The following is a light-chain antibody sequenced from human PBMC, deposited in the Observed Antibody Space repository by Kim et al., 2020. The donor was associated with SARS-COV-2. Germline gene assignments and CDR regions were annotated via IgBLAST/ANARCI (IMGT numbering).Light chain of an antibody. CDR3: AAWDDRLSAVV. CDR2: RNN. J-gene: IGLJ2*01. CDR1: SSNIGSNY. Sequence: QSVLTQPPSASGTPGQRVTISCSGSSSNIGSNYVYWYQQLPGTAPKLLIYRNNQRPSGVPDRFSGSKSGTSASLAISGLRSEDEADYYCAAWDDRLSAVVVGGGTQL. V-gene: IGLV1-47*01.